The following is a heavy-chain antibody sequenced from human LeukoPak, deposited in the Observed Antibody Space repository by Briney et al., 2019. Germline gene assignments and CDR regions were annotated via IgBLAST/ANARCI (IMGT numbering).Heavy chain of an antibody. V-gene: IGHV4-34*01. Sequence: SSETLSLTCAVYGGSFSGYYWSWIRQPPGKGLEWIGEINHSGSTNYNPSLKSRVTISVDTSKNQFSLKLSSVTAADTAVYYCAGYGSGGAFDYWGQGTLVTVSS. D-gene: IGHD3-10*01. CDR3: AGYGSGGAFDY. CDR1: GGSFSGYY. CDR2: INHSGST. J-gene: IGHJ4*02.